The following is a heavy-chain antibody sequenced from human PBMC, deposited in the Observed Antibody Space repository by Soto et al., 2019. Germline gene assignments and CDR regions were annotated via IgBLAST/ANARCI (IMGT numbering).Heavy chain of an antibody. V-gene: IGHV1-3*01. CDR2: INAGNGNT. J-gene: IGHJ6*02. Sequence: QVQLVQSGAEVKKPGASVKGSCKASGYTFTSYAMHWVRQAPGQRLEWMGWINAGNGNTKYSQKFQGRVTITRDTPATTAHMALSSLRDEDTAVYYCAADPSCDYVMDVWGQGTTFTVSS. CDR1: GYTFTSYA. CDR3: AADPSCDYVMDV.